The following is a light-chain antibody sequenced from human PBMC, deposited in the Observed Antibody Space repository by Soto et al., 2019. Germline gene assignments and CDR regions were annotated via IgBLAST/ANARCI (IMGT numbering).Light chain of an antibody. V-gene: IGKV4-1*01. Sequence: DIVMTQSPDSLAVSLGERATIKCKSSQTVLSSSNNRNYLVWYQQKSGQSPKLLIYWSSTRASGVPDRFTGSGSGTDFALTSSNIQAEDVGIYFCHQHYDLPTFGQGTRLEL. CDR3: HQHYDLPT. J-gene: IGKJ5*01. CDR1: QTVLSSSNNRNY. CDR2: WSS.